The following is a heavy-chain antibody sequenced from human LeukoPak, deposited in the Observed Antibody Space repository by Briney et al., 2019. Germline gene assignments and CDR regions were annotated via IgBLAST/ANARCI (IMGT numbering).Heavy chain of an antibody. CDR2: INHSGST. CDR1: GGSFSGYY. V-gene: IGHV4-34*01. D-gene: IGHD3-9*01. J-gene: IGHJ4*02. Sequence: SETLSLTCAVYGGSFSGYYWSWIRQPPGKGLEWIGEINHSGSTNYNPSLKSRVTISVDTSKNQFSLKLSSVTAADTAVYYCARRTVLRYFDWSRHYFDYWGQGTLVTVSS. CDR3: ARRTVLRYFDWSRHYFDY.